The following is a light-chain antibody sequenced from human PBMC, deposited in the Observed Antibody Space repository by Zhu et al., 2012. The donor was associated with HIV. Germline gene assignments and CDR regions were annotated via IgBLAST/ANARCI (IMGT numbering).Light chain of an antibody. CDR1: QSVNNNY. J-gene: IGKJ1*01. V-gene: IGKV3-20*01. CDR2: GAS. Sequence: DIVLTQSPGSLSLSPGEGDTLYCRASQSVNNNYLAWYQQKPGQAPSLLIYGASRRATGVPDRFSASGSGTDFTLTINNLEPEDSAMYYCQQYGSSPGTFGQGDQGGDQT. CDR3: QQYGSSPGT.